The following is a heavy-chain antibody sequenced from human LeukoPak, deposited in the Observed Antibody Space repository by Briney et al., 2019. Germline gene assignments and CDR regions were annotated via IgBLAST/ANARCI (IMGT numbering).Heavy chain of an antibody. D-gene: IGHD1-14*01. V-gene: IGHV4-59*01. CDR2: IYNNGST. Sequence: SGTLSLTCTVSGGSISSYYWSWIRQPRGKGLEWIGYIYNNGSTNYNPSLKSRVTISVDTSKNQFSLKLSSVTAADTALYYCARARINWFDPWGQGTLVTVSS. CDR1: GGSISSYY. CDR3: ARARINWFDP. J-gene: IGHJ5*02.